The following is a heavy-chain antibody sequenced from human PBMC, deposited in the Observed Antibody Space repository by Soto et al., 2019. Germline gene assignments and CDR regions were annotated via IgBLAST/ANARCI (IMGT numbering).Heavy chain of an antibody. Sequence: EVHLAESGGGFVKPGGSLRLSCVASGLTFSDAWMSWVRHPPGKGLEWVGRIKSKAHGGTTDYAASVKGRFIISRDDSKNTLYLQMNSLKSEDTALYYCSPEVGYNRYWGQGSLVTVSS. CDR1: GLTFSDAW. J-gene: IGHJ4*02. D-gene: IGHD5-18*01. CDR3: SPEVGYNRY. CDR2: IKSKAHGGTT. V-gene: IGHV3-15*05.